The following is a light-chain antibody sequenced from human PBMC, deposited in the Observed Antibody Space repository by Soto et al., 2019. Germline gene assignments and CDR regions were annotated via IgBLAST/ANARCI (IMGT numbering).Light chain of an antibody. CDR2: SNN. V-gene: IGLV1-47*02. CDR3: AAWDDSLSGTYD. Sequence: QPVLTQPPSSSGTPGQRGTISCSGSSSNIGSNYVYWYQQLPGTAPKLLIYSNNQRPSGVPDRFSGSKSGTSASLAISGLRSEDEADYYCAAWDDSLSGTYDYRTRTKVTVL. CDR1: SSNIGSNY. J-gene: IGLJ1*01.